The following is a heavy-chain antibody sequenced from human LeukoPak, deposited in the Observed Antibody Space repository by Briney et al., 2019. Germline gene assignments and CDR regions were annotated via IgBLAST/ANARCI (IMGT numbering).Heavy chain of an antibody. Sequence: PGGSLRLSCAASGFTFSSYAVHWVRQAPGKGLEWVAVISYDGSNKYYADSVKGRFTISRDNSKNTLYLQMNSLRAEDTAVYYCAREMKMAAYYYYYYMDVWGKGTTVTVSS. D-gene: IGHD5-24*01. J-gene: IGHJ6*03. CDR1: GFTFSSYA. CDR3: AREMKMAAYYYYYYMDV. CDR2: ISYDGSNK. V-gene: IGHV3-30*04.